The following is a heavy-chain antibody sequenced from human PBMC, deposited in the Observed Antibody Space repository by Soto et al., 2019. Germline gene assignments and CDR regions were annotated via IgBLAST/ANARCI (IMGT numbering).Heavy chain of an antibody. D-gene: IGHD2-15*01. V-gene: IGHV3-73*01. CDR2: IRSKANSYAT. CDR1: GFTFSGSA. Sequence: EVQLVESGGGLVQPGGSLKLSCAASGFTFSGSAMHWVRQASGTGLEWVGRIRSKANSYATAYAASVKGRFTISRDDSKNTAYLQMNSLKTEDTAVYYCTRHVDCSGGSCYSGYYYYMDVWGKGTTVTVSS. CDR3: TRHVDCSGGSCYSGYYYYMDV. J-gene: IGHJ6*03.